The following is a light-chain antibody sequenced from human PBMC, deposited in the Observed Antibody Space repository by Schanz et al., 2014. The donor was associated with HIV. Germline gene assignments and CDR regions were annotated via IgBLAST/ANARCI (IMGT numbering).Light chain of an antibody. V-gene: IGKV1-9*01. Sequence: DIQLSQSPSFLSASVGDRVTVTCRASQDISTYLAWYQQKPGKAPNLLIYAASTLHTGVPLRFPGSRSGTDFTLTINGLQPDDFATYYCQQLNSFPYTFGQGTMLEI. CDR3: QQLNSFPYT. CDR1: QDISTY. J-gene: IGKJ2*01. CDR2: AAS.